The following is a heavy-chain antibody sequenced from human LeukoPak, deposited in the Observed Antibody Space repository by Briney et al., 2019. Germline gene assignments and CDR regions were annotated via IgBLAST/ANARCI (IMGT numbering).Heavy chain of an antibody. CDR2: IQCTGRT. V-gene: IGHV4-39*01. D-gene: IGHD1-20*01. Sequence: SETLSLTCTISGDPFTSTHYWWDWVRLSPGKGLEWIGAIQCTGRTFSNPSLKSRVTIPVDASQRQFSLDLRSATAADTAVYYCARRCHNFDYYDVWGQGTRVTVSS. J-gene: IGHJ3*01. CDR3: ARRCHNFDYYDV. CDR1: GDPFTSTHYW.